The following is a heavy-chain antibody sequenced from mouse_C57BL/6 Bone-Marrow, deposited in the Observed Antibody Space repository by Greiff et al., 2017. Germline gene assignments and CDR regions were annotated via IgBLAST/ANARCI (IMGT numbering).Heavy chain of an antibody. CDR2: INPNYGTT. CDR1: GYSFTDYN. D-gene: IGHD2-4*01. J-gene: IGHJ4*01. CDR3: ASGYDYDYAIDY. V-gene: IGHV1-39*01. Sequence: EVQLKESGPELVKPGASVKISCKASGYSFTDYNMNWVKQSNGKSLEWIGVINPNYGTTSYNQKFKGKATLTVDQYSSTAYMQLNSLTSEDSAFYYCASGYDYDYAIDYWGQGTSVTVSS.